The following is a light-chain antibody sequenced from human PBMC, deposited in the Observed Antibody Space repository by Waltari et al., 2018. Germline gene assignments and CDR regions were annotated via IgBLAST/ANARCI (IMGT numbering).Light chain of an antibody. V-gene: IGKV6-21*01. J-gene: IGKJ2*01. CDR2: FGS. Sequence: EIVLTQSPDFQSVTPKEKVTITCRASQSVAGSLHWYQQKPDQSPKLLIKFGSQSLSGVPSRFSGSGSRTDFTLTINGLEAEDAATYYCHQSASLPRTFGQGTKLEIK. CDR1: QSVAGS. CDR3: HQSASLPRT.